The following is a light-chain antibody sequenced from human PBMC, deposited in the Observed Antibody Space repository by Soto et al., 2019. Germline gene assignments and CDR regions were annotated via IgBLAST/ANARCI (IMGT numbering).Light chain of an antibody. V-gene: IGKV1-39*01. J-gene: IGKJ5*01. CDR1: QSISTY. CDR2: AAS. CDR3: QQSYSIPIT. Sequence: DIQMTQSPSTLSGSVGDRVTITCRASQSISTYLNWYQQKPGKAPRLLIYAASSLQGGVPSRFSGSGSGTDFTLTISSLQPEDFTTYYCQQSYSIPITFGQGTRLEIK.